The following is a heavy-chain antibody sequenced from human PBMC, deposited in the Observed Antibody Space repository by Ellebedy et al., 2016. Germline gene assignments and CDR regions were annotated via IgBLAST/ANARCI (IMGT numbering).Heavy chain of an antibody. CDR1: GFTFNDYA. CDR3: AKGTMDYFYH. CDR2: ISWDSAVI. J-gene: IGHJ4*02. D-gene: IGHD4/OR15-4a*01. V-gene: IGHV3-9*01. Sequence: SLKISXAGSGFTFNDYALHWVRQAPGKGLEWVSGISWDSAVIGYGGSVKGRFIISKDSAKNYLYLQMNSLRPEDTAFYYCAKGTMDYFYHWGQGTLVTVSS.